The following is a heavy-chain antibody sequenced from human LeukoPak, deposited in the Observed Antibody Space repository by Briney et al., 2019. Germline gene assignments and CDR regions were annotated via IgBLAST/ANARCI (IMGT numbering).Heavy chain of an antibody. D-gene: IGHD6-13*01. J-gene: IGHJ4*02. V-gene: IGHV4-39*01. CDR3: ARLYSSSCYFDY. CDR1: GGSISSSSYS. CDR2: MHYSGST. Sequence: SETLSLTCTVSGGSISSSSYSWGWIRQPPGKGLEWIGNMHYSGSTYYNPSLKSRVTISVDTSKNQFSLKLSSVTAADTAVYYCARLYSSSCYFDYWAQGTLVTVS.